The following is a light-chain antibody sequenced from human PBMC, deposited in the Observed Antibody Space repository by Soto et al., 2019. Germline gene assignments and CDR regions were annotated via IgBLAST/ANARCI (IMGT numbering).Light chain of an antibody. CDR3: QQYGSSPRFT. V-gene: IGKV3-20*01. Sequence: EIVLTQSPGTLSLSPGERATLSCRASQSVSSSYLAWYQPKPGQAPRLLIYGASSRATGIPDRCSGSGSGTDFTLTISRLEPEDFAVDYCQQYGSSPRFTFVPGTKVDIK. CDR1: QSVSSSY. CDR2: GAS. J-gene: IGKJ3*01.